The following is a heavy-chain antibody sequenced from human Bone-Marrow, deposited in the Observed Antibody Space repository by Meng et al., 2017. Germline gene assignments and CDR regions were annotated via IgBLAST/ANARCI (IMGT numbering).Heavy chain of an antibody. Sequence: GSLRLSCAASGFTFSSYSMNWVRQAPGKGLEWVPSISSSSYIYYADSVKGRFTISRDNAKNSLYLQMNSLRAEDTAVYYCASQGGWLRYFDWSMDYWGQGTLVTVSS. J-gene: IGHJ4*02. V-gene: IGHV3-21*01. D-gene: IGHD3-9*01. CDR3: ASQGGWLRYFDWSMDY. CDR2: ISSSSYI. CDR1: GFTFSSYS.